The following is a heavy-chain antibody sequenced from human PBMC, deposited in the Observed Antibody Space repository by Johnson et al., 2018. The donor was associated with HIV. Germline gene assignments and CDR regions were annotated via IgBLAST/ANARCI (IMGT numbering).Heavy chain of an antibody. D-gene: IGHD1-26*01. Sequence: QVQLVESGGGVVQPGGSLRLSCAASGFTFSSYAMHWVRQAPGKGLEWVSVIYSGGSTYYADSVKGRFTLSRDNSKNTLYLQMNSLRAEDTAVYYCARGGSSGYMDDAFDIWGQGTMVTVSS. V-gene: IGHV3-NL1*01. CDR1: GFTFSSYA. CDR3: ARGGSSGYMDDAFDI. CDR2: IYSGGST. J-gene: IGHJ3*02.